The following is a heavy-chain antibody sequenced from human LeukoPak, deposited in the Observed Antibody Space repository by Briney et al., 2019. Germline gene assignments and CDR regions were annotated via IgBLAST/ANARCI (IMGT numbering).Heavy chain of an antibody. CDR1: GGSVSSARYY. Sequence: SETLALTCSVSGGSVSSARYYWNWIRQLPGRGLEWIGYIYHTGSTYYRASLRSRLPISIDASKNQFSLRLSSVTAADTAVYYCARSRLGGYTYGFDYWGQGNLVTVSS. D-gene: IGHD5-18*01. CDR3: ARSRLGGYTYGFDY. CDR2: IYHTGST. J-gene: IGHJ4*02. V-gene: IGHV4-31*03.